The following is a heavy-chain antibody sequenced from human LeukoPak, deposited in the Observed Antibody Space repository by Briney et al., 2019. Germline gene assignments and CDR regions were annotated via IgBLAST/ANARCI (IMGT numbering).Heavy chain of an antibody. CDR3: ARRIAAAGFDY. CDR1: GFTYSSYG. V-gene: IGHV3-33*01. J-gene: IGHJ4*02. D-gene: IGHD6-13*01. Sequence: GGSLRLSCTASGFTYSSYGMQWVRQAPGKGLEWVALIWYDGNIKYYSDSVKGRFTISRDNSKDTLFLQMNSLRAEDTAVYYCARRIAAAGFDYWGQGTLVTVSS. CDR2: IWYDGNIK.